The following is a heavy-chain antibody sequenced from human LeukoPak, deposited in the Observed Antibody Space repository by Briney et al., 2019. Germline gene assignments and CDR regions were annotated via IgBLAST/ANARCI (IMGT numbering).Heavy chain of an antibody. CDR2: INHSGST. CDR1: GVSFSGYY. J-gene: IGHJ5*02. Sequence: PSETLSLTCAVYGVSFSGYYWSWIRQPPGKGLEWIGEINHSGSTNYNPSLKSRVTISVDTSKNQFSLKLSSVTAADTAVYYCARISYDFWSGYLNWFDPWGQGTLVTVSS. V-gene: IGHV4-34*01. D-gene: IGHD3-3*01. CDR3: ARISYDFWSGYLNWFDP.